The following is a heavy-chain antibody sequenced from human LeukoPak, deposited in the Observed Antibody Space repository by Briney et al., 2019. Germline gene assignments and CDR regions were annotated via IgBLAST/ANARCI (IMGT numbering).Heavy chain of an antibody. V-gene: IGHV4-59*01. CDR2: IYYSGST. CDR1: GGSITSDH. CDR3: ARKNDFDI. J-gene: IGHJ3*02. Sequence: SETPSLTCTVSGGSITSDHWNWIRQPPGKGLEWIGCIYYSGSTYYNPSLKSRVTISVDMSKNQFSLRLTSVTAADTAVYYCARKNDFDIWGQGTLVTVSS. D-gene: IGHD2/OR15-2a*01.